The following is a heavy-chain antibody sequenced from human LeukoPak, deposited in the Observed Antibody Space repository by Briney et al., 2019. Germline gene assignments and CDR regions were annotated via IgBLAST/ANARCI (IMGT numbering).Heavy chain of an antibody. Sequence: SSETLSLTCTVSGGSISSGDYYWSWIRQPPGKGLEWIGYIYYSGSTYYNPSLKSRVTISVDTSKNQFSLKLSSVTAADTAVYYCARGDIVVVPAAMPAGNWFDPWGQGTLVTVSS. D-gene: IGHD2-2*01. V-gene: IGHV4-30-4*01. J-gene: IGHJ5*02. CDR1: GGSISSGDYY. CDR2: IYYSGST. CDR3: ARGDIVVVPAAMPAGNWFDP.